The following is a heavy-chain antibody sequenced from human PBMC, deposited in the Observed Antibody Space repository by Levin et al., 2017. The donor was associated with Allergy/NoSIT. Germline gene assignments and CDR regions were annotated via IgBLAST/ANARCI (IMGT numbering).Heavy chain of an antibody. Sequence: AGGSLRLSCVASGFSFSNHAVHWVRQAPGKGLEWVAILWYDGSIEDYGDSVKGRFTASRDNSKNTVYLQLNSLRAEDTAVYYCARDSQMGFDDYWGQGTLVTVSS. V-gene: IGHV3-33*01. CDR3: ARDSQMGFDDY. CDR1: GFSFSNHA. J-gene: IGHJ4*02. D-gene: IGHD3-9*01. CDR2: LWYDGSIE.